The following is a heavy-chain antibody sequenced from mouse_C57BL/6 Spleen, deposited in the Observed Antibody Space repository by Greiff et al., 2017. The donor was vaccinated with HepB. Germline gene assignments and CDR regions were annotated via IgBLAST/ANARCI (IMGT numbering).Heavy chain of an antibody. CDR2: ISYDGSN. CDR3: ARDDYGSSYDYAMDY. V-gene: IGHV3-6*01. Sequence: EVQVVESGPGLVKPSQSLSLTCSVTGYSITSGYYWNWIRQFPGNKLEWMGYISYDGSNNYNPSLKNRISITRDTSKNQVFLKLNSVTTEDTATYYCARDDYGSSYDYAMDYWGQGTSVTVSS. CDR1: GYSITSGYY. J-gene: IGHJ4*01. D-gene: IGHD1-1*01.